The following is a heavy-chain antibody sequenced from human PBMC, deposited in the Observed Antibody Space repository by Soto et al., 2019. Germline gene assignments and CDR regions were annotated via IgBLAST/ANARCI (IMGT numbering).Heavy chain of an antibody. CDR3: ARGRRGYSYGLFDY. J-gene: IGHJ4*02. V-gene: IGHV4-30-4*01. D-gene: IGHD5-18*01. CDR1: GGSISSGDYY. Sequence: SETLSLTCTVSGGSISSGDYYWSWIRQPPGKGLEWIGYIYYSGGTYYNPSLKSRVTISVDTSKNQFSLKLSSVTAADTAVYYCARGRRGYSYGLFDYWGQGTLVTVSS. CDR2: IYYSGGT.